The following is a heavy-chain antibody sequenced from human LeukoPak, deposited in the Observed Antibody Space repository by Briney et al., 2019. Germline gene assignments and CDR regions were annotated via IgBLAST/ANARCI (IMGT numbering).Heavy chain of an antibody. CDR1: GYTFTNYD. D-gene: IGHD3-9*01. Sequence: ASVKVSCKASGYTFTNYDISWVRQAPGQGLEWMGWIRAYNGNTNYAQNLQGRVTLTTDTSTNTAYMELRSLRSDDTAVYYCARDGNYDIRTNADYWGQGTLVTVSS. CDR3: ARDGNYDIRTNADY. J-gene: IGHJ4*02. V-gene: IGHV1-18*01. CDR2: IRAYNGNT.